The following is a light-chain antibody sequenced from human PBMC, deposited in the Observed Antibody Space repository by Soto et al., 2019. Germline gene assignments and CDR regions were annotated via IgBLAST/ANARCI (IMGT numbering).Light chain of an antibody. V-gene: IGLV2-14*01. Sequence: QSVLTQPASVSGSPGQSITISCTGTSSDVGGYDYVSWFQQHPGKAPKLMIYEVSDRPSGVSNRFSGSKSGNTASLTISGLQAEDEGDYYCSSYTSSSTVEFGGGTKVTVL. J-gene: IGLJ2*01. CDR3: SSYTSSSTVE. CDR1: SSDVGGYDY. CDR2: EVS.